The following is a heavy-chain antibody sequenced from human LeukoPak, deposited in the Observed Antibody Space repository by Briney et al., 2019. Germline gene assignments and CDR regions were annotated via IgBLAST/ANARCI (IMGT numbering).Heavy chain of an antibody. D-gene: IGHD3-9*01. Sequence: ASVKVSCKASGGTFSSYAISWVRQAPGQGLEWMGGIIPIFGTANYAQKFQGRVTITADESTSTAYMELSSLRSEDTAVYHCARDPEYYDILTGYYNYYYYGMDVWGQGTTVTVSS. CDR1: GGTFSSYA. CDR2: IIPIFGTA. CDR3: ARDPEYYDILTGYYNYYYYGMDV. V-gene: IGHV1-69*13. J-gene: IGHJ6*02.